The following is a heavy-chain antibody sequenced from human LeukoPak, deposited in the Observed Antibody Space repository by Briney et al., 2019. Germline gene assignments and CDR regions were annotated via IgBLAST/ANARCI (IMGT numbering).Heavy chain of an antibody. CDR2: INWNNTKI. Sequence: GGSLRLSCAASGFTFDNYAMHWVRQAPGKGLEWVSYINWNNTKIVYADSVKGRFTISRDNAKRSLYLQMNSLRPEDTALYYCAKDAYRDYAVGFDSWGQGSLVTVSS. D-gene: IGHD4-17*01. CDR1: GFTFDNYA. J-gene: IGHJ4*02. CDR3: AKDAYRDYAVGFDS. V-gene: IGHV3-9*01.